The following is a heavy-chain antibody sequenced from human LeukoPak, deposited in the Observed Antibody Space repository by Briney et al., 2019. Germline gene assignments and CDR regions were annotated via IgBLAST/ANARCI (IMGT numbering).Heavy chain of an antibody. D-gene: IGHD6-13*01. CDR3: ARARYSSSWRFDY. J-gene: IGHJ4*02. Sequence: ASVKVSCKASGYTFTGYYMHWVRQAPGQGLEWTGWINPNSGGTNYAQKFQGRVTMTRDTSISTAYMELSRLRSDDTAVYYCARARYSSSWRFDYWGQGTLVTVSS. CDR2: INPNSGGT. V-gene: IGHV1-2*02. CDR1: GYTFTGYY.